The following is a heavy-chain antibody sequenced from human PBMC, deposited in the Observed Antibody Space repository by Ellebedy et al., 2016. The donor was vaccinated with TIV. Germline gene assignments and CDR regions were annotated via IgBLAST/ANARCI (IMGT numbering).Heavy chain of an antibody. J-gene: IGHJ5*02. D-gene: IGHD2-15*01. CDR1: GYTFTSYG. V-gene: IGHV1-18*01. Sequence: ASVKVSCKASGYTFTSYGISWVRQATGQGLEWMGWISAYNGNTNYAQKFQGRVTMTRDASTSTVYMELSSLRSEDTAVYYCAREGYCSGGSCYDWFDPWGQGTLVTVSS. CDR3: AREGYCSGGSCYDWFDP. CDR2: ISAYNGNT.